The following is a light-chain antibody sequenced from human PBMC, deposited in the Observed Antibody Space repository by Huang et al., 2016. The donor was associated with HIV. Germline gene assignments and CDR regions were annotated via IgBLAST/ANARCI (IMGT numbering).Light chain of an antibody. CDR1: QSVSSSY. Sequence: EIVLTQSPGTLSLSPGERATLSCRASQSVSSSYLAWYQQKPGQAPRLLIYATSSRATDIPDRFSGSGSGTDFTLTISRLEPEDFAVFYCQQYGSSNRTFGQGTKVEIK. J-gene: IGKJ1*01. CDR2: ATS. CDR3: QQYGSSNRT. V-gene: IGKV3-20*01.